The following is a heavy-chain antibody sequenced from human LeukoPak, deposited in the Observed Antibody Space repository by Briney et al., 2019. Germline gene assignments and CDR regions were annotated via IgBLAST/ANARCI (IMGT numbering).Heavy chain of an antibody. CDR2: IYTSGST. D-gene: IGHD1-26*01. V-gene: IGHV4-61*02. CDR1: GGSISSGSYY. J-gene: IGHJ3*02. Sequence: SETLSLTCTVSGGSISSGSYYWSWIRQPAGKGLEWIGRIYTSGSTNYNPSLKSRVTISVDTSKNQFSLKLSSVTAADTAVYYCARGMIVGAVAAFDIWGQGTMVSVSS. CDR3: ARGMIVGAVAAFDI.